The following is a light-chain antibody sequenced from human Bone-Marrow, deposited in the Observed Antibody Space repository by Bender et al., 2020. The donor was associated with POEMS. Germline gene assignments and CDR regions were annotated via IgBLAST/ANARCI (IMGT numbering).Light chain of an antibody. V-gene: IGLV2-23*01. CDR2: EGH. Sequence: QSALTQPASVSGSPGQSITISCTGTSSDVGSYNLVSWYQQHPGKAPQLLIFEGHKRPSGVSDRFSASKSGNTASLTISGLQAEDEADYYCCSYAGSYSVVFGGGTKLTVL. J-gene: IGLJ2*01. CDR3: CSYAGSYSVV. CDR1: SSDVGSYNL.